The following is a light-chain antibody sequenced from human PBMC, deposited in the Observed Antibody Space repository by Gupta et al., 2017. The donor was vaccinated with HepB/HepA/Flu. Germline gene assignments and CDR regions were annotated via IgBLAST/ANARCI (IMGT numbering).Light chain of an antibody. CDR2: AAS. CDR1: QSISSY. J-gene: IGKJ4*01. V-gene: IGKV1-39*01. CDR3: QQRYRYPLT. Sequence: DIPMTQSPSSLSASVGDRVTISCRASQSISSYLNWYQQKPGKAPGLLIYAASSLQSGVPSRFSGSGSGTDFTLTISSLHPEDFATYYCQQRYRYPLTFGGGTKVEIK.